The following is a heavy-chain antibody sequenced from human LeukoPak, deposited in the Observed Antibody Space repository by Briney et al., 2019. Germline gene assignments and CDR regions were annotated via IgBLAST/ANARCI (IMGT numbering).Heavy chain of an antibody. CDR3: ARESGYDYVWGGYRHGDY. V-gene: IGHV4-38-2*02. D-gene: IGHD3-16*02. CDR1: GYSISSGYY. CDR2: IYHSGST. J-gene: IGHJ4*02. Sequence: PSETLSLTCTVSGYSISSGYYWGWIRQPPGKGLEWIGSIYHSGSTYYNPSLKSRVTISVDTSKNQFSLKLSSVTAADTAVYYCARESGYDYVWGGYRHGDYWGQGTLVTVSS.